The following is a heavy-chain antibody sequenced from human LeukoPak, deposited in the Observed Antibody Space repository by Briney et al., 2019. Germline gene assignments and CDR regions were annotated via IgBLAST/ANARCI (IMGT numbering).Heavy chain of an antibody. CDR3: ASLRYFDWLDY. Sequence: SETLSLTCTVSGYSISSGYYWGWIRQPPGKGLEWIGSIYHSGSTYYNPSLKSRVTISVDTSKNQFSLKLSSVTAADTAVYYCASLRYFDWLDYWGQGTLVTVSS. CDR1: GYSISSGYY. D-gene: IGHD3-9*01. J-gene: IGHJ4*02. V-gene: IGHV4-38-2*02. CDR2: IYHSGST.